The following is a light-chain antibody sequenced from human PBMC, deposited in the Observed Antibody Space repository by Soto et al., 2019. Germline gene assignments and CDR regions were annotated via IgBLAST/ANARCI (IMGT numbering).Light chain of an antibody. CDR3: SSYTSSSTLV. V-gene: IGLV2-14*01. Sequence: QSALTQPASVSGSPGQSITISCTGTSSDLGGYNYVSWYQQHPGKAPKVMIYEVSHRPSGGSNRFSGYKSGNTASLTISGLQAEDEADYYCSSYTSSSTLVFGGGTKLTVL. CDR2: EVS. J-gene: IGLJ2*01. CDR1: SSDLGGYNY.